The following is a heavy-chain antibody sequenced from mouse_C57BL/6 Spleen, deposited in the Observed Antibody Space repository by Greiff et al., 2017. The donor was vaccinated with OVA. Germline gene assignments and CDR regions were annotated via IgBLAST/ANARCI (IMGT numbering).Heavy chain of an antibody. CDR3: TREAGTVAWFAY. D-gene: IGHD4-1*01. V-gene: IGHV1-5*01. Sequence: VQLQQSGTVLARPGASVKMSCKTSGYTFTSYWMHWVKQRPGQGLEWIGAIYPGNSDTSYNQKFKGKAKLTAVTSASTAYMELSSLTNEDSAVYYCTREAGTVAWFAYWGQGTLVTVSA. CDR1: GYTFTSYW. J-gene: IGHJ3*01. CDR2: IYPGNSDT.